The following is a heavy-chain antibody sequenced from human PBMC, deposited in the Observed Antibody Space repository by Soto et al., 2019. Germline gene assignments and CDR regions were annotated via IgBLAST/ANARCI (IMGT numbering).Heavy chain of an antibody. CDR3: AREIIPLTTDWYFDL. CDR1: GGSIGGGGYY. Sequence: QVQLQESGPGLVKPSETLSLTCTVSGGSIGGGGYYWSWIRQPPGKGLEWIGYTYDSGSTYYNPSLKSRISISIDTSKNQFSLRLTSVTAADTAVYYCAREIIPLTTDWYFDLWGRGTLVTVSS. CDR2: TYDSGST. V-gene: IGHV4-30-4*01. D-gene: IGHD4-17*01. J-gene: IGHJ2*01.